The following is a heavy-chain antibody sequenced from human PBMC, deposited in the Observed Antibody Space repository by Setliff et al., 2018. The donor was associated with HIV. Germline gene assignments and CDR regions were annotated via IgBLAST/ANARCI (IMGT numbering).Heavy chain of an antibody. CDR3: ARGLGRGSGTYYNPPGY. J-gene: IGHJ4*02. CDR2: INHSGNT. D-gene: IGHD3-10*01. CDR1: RGSCSGYY. V-gene: IGHV4-34*01. Sequence: SETLSLTCAFNRGSCSGYYWMWIRQSPGEGLEWIGEINHSGNTNYNPPLKSRVTMSGDTSKNQFSLNLTSVTAADTAVYFCARGLGRGSGTYYNPPGYWGPGTLVTVSS.